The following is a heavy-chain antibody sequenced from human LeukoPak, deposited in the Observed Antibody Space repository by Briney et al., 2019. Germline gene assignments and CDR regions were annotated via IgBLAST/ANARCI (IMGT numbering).Heavy chain of an antibody. CDR3: AKDARPYYYGMDV. J-gene: IGHJ6*02. CDR2: ISYDGSSK. V-gene: IGHV3-30*18. Sequence: GGSLRLSCAASGFTFSSYGMRWVRQAPGKGLEWVAVISYDGSSKYYADSVKGRFTISRDNSKNTLYLQMNSLRAEDTAVYYCAKDARPYYYGMDVWGQGTTVTVSS. CDR1: GFTFSSYG. D-gene: IGHD6-6*01.